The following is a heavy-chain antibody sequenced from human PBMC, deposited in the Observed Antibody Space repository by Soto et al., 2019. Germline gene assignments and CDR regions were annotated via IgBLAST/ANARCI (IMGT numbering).Heavy chain of an antibody. CDR2: IYWDDDN. Sequence: QITLKESGPTLVNPTQTLTLTCTFSGFSLTSNAVGVGWFRQPPGKALEWLALIYWDDDNHFSPSLRSRLTFTKDTSKNQVVLIMTNMDPDDTATYYCAHGSGWLFDFWGQGTLVTVSS. J-gene: IGHJ4*02. D-gene: IGHD6-19*01. CDR3: AHGSGWLFDF. CDR1: GFSLTSNAVG. V-gene: IGHV2-5*02.